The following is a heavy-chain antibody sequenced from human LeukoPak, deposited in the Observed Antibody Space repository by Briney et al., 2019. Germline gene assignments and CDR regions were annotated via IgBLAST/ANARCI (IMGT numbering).Heavy chain of an antibody. D-gene: IGHD4-17*01. CDR2: MNPNSGNT. Sequence: ASVKVSCKASGYTFTSYDINWVRQATGQGLEWMGWMNPNSGNTGYAQKFQGRVTMTRNTSISTAYMELSSLRAEDTAVYYCAKSDPYGDSLIEIWGQGALVTVSS. CDR3: AKSDPYGDSLIEI. J-gene: IGHJ4*02. V-gene: IGHV1-8*01. CDR1: GYTFTSYD.